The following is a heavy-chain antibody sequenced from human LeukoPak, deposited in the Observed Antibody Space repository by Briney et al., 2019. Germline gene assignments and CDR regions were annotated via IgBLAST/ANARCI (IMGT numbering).Heavy chain of an antibody. CDR1: VGSSTDNS. V-gene: IGHV4-34*04. J-gene: IGHJ6*03. CDR2: TQPIVGT. CDR3: ARIGYSFSINDWSRTGLGAYPTKYYYYMDV. Sequence: PETLSHTCVLYVGSSTDNSWSWIRPPPGRGREWIGETQPIVGTNHNPPLMSRASLPGATSTNQTSLRVSSVTAADTEVYYCARIGYSFSINDWSRTGLGAYPTKYYYYMDVWGKGTTVTVSS. D-gene: IGHD5-18*01.